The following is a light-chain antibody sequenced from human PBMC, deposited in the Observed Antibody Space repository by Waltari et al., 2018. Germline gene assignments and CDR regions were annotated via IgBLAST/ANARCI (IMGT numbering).Light chain of an antibody. CDR1: QSISSY. Sequence: DIQMTQSPSSLSASVGDRVTIPCLASQSISSYLNWYQQKPGKAPKLLIYAASSLQSGVPSRFSGSGSGTDFTLTISSLQPEDFATYYCQQYNNWPPGRTFGQGTKVEI. CDR3: QQYNNWPPGRT. CDR2: AAS. J-gene: IGKJ1*01. V-gene: IGKV1-39*01.